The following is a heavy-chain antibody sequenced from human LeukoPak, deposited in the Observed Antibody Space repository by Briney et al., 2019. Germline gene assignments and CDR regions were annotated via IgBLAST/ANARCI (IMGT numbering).Heavy chain of an antibody. CDR2: ISGSGSST. Sequence: PGGSLRLSCAASGFTFSSYGMHWVRQTPGKGLEWVSFISGSGSSTYYADSVRGRFTISRDNSKNALYLLMNNLRAEDTAIYYCATEWYTGTSLHYTYWGQGTLVTVSS. J-gene: IGHJ4*02. D-gene: IGHD1-26*01. CDR3: ATEWYTGTSLHYTY. V-gene: IGHV3-23*01. CDR1: GFTFSSYG.